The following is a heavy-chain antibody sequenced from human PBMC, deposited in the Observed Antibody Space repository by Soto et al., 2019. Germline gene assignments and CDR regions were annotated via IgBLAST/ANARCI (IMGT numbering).Heavy chain of an antibody. Sequence: QVQLTQSGAEVKKPGASVKVSCKASGYTFINYYMHWVRQAPGQGLEWMGTINPTGGSTKYAQKSQGRVTMTIDTSTNTVYMEVTSLRPEDTAVYYCARRNYYDSSLDYWGQGTLVTVSS. D-gene: IGHD3-22*01. CDR3: ARRNYYDSSLDY. V-gene: IGHV1-46*01. J-gene: IGHJ4*02. CDR2: INPTGGST. CDR1: GYTFINYY.